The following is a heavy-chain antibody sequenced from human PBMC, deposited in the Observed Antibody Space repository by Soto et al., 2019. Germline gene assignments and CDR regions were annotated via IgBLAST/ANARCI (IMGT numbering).Heavy chain of an antibody. J-gene: IGHJ4*02. CDR2: ISGSGGST. CDR1: GFTFSSYA. V-gene: IGHV3-23*01. Sequence: LRLSCAASGFTFSSYAMSWVRQAPGKGLEWVSAISGSGGSTYYADSVKGRFTISRDNSKNTLYLQMNSLRAEDTAVYYCVTWYSSSWYAPAYDYWGQGTLVTV. D-gene: IGHD6-13*01. CDR3: VTWYSSSWYAPAYDY.